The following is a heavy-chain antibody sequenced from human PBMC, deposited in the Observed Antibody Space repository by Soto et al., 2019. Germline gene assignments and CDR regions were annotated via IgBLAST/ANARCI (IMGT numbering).Heavy chain of an antibody. CDR2: ISDSGLIT. CDR1: GFIFSAYA. V-gene: IGHV3-23*01. CDR3: AKDVGAGKRSSDS. J-gene: IGHJ4*02. D-gene: IGHD1-26*01. Sequence: EVQLLESGGGLVQPGGSLRLSCAASGFIFSAYAMRWVRQAPGKGLEWVSTISDSGLITVYGESVRGRFTVSRDNSDNTVYLQLNDLRAEDTAVYYCAKDVGAGKRSSDSWGQGTLVTVSS.